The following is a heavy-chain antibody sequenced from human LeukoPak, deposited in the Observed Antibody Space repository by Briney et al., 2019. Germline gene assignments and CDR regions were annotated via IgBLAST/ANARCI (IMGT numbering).Heavy chain of an antibody. V-gene: IGHV4-38-2*02. Sequence: PSETLSLTCTVPGYSISSGYYWGWIRQPPGKGLECIESIHHRGVCYYNPSPKSRDTITVDTSKNQFSLKLSSVTAADTAVYYCARERGYCSGGSCNWFDPWGQGTLVTVSS. CDR3: ARERGYCSGGSCNWFDP. D-gene: IGHD2-15*01. CDR2: IHHRGVC. CDR1: GYSISSGYY. J-gene: IGHJ5*02.